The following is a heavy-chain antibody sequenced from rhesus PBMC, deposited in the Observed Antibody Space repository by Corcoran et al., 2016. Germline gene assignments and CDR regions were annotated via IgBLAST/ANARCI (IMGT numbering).Heavy chain of an antibody. Sequence: EVQLVASGGGLVQPGGSLRLSCAASGFTFSNSWMPWVRPAPGKGLAWVGFIKSKADGGTAAYADSVKGRFTISRDDSKNTLYLQMNSLKTEDTAVYYCARGLVGYWGQGVLVTVSS. J-gene: IGHJ4*01. CDR2: IKSKADGGTA. CDR3: ARGLVGY. CDR1: GFTFSNSW. D-gene: IGHD1-44*01. V-gene: IGHV3S11*01.